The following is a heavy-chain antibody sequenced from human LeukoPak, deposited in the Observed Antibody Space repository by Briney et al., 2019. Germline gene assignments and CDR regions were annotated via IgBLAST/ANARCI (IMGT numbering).Heavy chain of an antibody. Sequence: SVKVSCKASGGTFSSYAISWVRQAPGQGLEWMGGIIPVFGTTNYAQKFQGRVTITADESTSTAYMELSSLRSEDTAVYYCARWASGVVVFNFDIWGQGTMVTVSS. CDR1: GGTFSSYA. CDR2: IIPVFGTT. CDR3: ARWASGVVVFNFDI. J-gene: IGHJ3*02. D-gene: IGHD2-21*01. V-gene: IGHV1-69*13.